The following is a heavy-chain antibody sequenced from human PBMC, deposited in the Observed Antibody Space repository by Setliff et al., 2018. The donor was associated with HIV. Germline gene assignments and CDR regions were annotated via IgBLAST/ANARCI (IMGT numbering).Heavy chain of an antibody. D-gene: IGHD2-15*01. V-gene: IGHV4-34*01. J-gene: IGHJ6*03. CDR3: ARTPQEVVVVAATRPYYYYYMDV. CDR1: GGSINSFY. CDR2: ISPSGST. Sequence: PSETLSLTCTVSGGSINSFYWTWIRQPPGKGLEWIGEISPSGSTNYNPSLKSRVTISVDTSENQFSLKLSSVTAADTAVYYCARTPQEVVVVAATRPYYYYYMDVWGKGTTVTVSS.